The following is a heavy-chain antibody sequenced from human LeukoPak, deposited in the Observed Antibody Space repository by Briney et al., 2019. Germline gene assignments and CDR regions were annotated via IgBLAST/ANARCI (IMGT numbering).Heavy chain of an antibody. D-gene: IGHD7-27*01. Sequence: GGSLRLSCAASGFTLSSYWMSWVRQAPGKGLEWVANIKQDGSEKNYVDSVKGRFTISRDNAKNSLYLQMNSLRAEDTAVYYCAKDGGLWVSAHWGDSWGRGTLVTVSS. CDR2: IKQDGSEK. J-gene: IGHJ4*02. CDR3: AKDGGLWVSAHWGDS. V-gene: IGHV3-7*03. CDR1: GFTLSSYW.